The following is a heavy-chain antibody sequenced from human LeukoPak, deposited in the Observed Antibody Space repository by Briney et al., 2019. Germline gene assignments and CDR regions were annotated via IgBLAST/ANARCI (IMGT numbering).Heavy chain of an antibody. V-gene: IGHV1-69*13. CDR2: IIPIFGTA. D-gene: IGHD1-26*01. CDR3: ARGVVGATTGAYSLDY. CDR1: GGTFSSYA. Sequence: SVKVSCKASGGTFSSYAISWVRQAPGQGLEWMGGIIPIFGTANYAQKFQGRVTIIADESTSTAYMELSSLRSEDTAVYYCARGVVGATTGAYSLDYWGRGTLVTVSS. J-gene: IGHJ4*02.